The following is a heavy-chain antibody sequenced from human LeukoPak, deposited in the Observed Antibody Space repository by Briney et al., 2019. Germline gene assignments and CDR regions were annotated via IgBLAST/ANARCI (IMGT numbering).Heavy chain of an antibody. J-gene: IGHJ4*02. CDR2: MYYSGGT. CDR1: GASISGYY. CDR3: ARSGWPRGNFGY. Sequence: PSETLSLTCRVPGASISGYYWSWIRQPPGKGLEWIGHMYYSGGTTYNPSLKSRVSISLDTSKKHFSLKLSSVTAADTAVYYCARSGWPRGNFGYWGQGTLVTVSS. D-gene: IGHD6-19*01. V-gene: IGHV4-59*01.